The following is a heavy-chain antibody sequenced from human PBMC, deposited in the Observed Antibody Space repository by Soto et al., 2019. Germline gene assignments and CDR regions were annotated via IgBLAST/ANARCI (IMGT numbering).Heavy chain of an antibody. V-gene: IGHV3-30-3*01. J-gene: IGHJ6*02. CDR3: ASGGGKCTRCSYGPYYYYGMDV. CDR1: GFTFSSYA. D-gene: IGHD5-18*01. Sequence: PGGSLRLSCAASGFTFSSYAMHWVRQAPGKGLERVAVISYDGSNKYYADSVKGRFTISRDNSKNTLYLQMNSLRAEDTAVYYCASGGGKCTRCSYGPYYYYGMDVWGQGTTVTVSS. CDR2: ISYDGSNK.